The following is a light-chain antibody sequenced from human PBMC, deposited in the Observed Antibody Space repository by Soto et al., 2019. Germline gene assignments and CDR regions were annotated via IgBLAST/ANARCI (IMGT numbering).Light chain of an antibody. J-gene: IGLJ1*01. CDR2: EVS. V-gene: IGLV2-14*01. Sequence: QSVLTQPASASGSPGQSITISCTGTSSDVGGYKYVSWYQQHPGKAPKLIIYEVSNRPSGVSNRFSGSKSGNTASLTISGLQPEDETDYYCNSFTSSSTYVFGTGTKVTVL. CDR1: SSDVGGYKY. CDR3: NSFTSSSTYV.